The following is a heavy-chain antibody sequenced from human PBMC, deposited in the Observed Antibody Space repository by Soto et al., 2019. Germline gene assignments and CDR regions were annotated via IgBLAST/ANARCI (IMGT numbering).Heavy chain of an antibody. V-gene: IGHV6-1*01. CDR2: TYYRSKWYN. Sequence: SQTLSLTCAISGDSVSSNSAAWNWIRQSPSRGLEWLGRTYYRSKWYNDYAVSVKSRITINPDTSKNQFSLQLNSVTPEDTAVYYCARSSRRNCSGGSCYRIFGYWGQGTLVTVSS. J-gene: IGHJ4*02. CDR3: ARSSRRNCSGGSCYRIFGY. D-gene: IGHD2-15*01. CDR1: GDSVSSNSAA.